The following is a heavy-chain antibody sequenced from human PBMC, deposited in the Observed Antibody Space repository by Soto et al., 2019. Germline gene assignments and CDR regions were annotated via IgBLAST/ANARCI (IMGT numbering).Heavy chain of an antibody. CDR2: ISAYNGNT. V-gene: IGHV1-18*01. J-gene: IGHJ4*02. Sequence: ASVKVSCKASGYTFTSYGISWVRQAPGQGLEWMGWISAYNGNTNYAQKLQGRVTMTTDTSTSTAYMELRSLRSDDTAVYSCARDNDYDILTGCPFDYWGKGTLVTVSS. CDR3: ARDNDYDILTGCPFDY. D-gene: IGHD3-9*01. CDR1: GYTFTSYG.